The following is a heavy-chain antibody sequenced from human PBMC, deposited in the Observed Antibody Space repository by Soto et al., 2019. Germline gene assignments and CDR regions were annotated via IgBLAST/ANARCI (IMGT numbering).Heavy chain of an antibody. CDR1: GGSISSYY. Sequence: SETLSLTCTVSGGSISSYYWSWIRQPPGKGLEWIGYIYYSGSTNYNPSLKSRVTISVDTSKNQFSLKLSSVTAADTAVYYCARGGVRGYDILTGYYSPFDYWGQGTLVTVS. D-gene: IGHD3-9*01. J-gene: IGHJ4*02. CDR3: ARGGVRGYDILTGYYSPFDY. V-gene: IGHV4-59*01. CDR2: IYYSGST.